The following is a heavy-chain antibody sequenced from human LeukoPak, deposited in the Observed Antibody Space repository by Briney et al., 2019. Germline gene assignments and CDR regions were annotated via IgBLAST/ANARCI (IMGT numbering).Heavy chain of an antibody. CDR1: GGSICSSTYY. CDR2: IYYSGST. CDR3: ARQSRGSSSSRDYFDY. J-gene: IGHJ4*02. V-gene: IGHV4-39*01. Sequence: SETLSLTCTVSGGSICSSTYYWGWIRQPPGKGLEWIGSIYYSGSTYYNPSLKSRVTISVDTSKNHFSLNLSSVTAADTAVYYCARQSRGSSSSRDYFDYWGQGTLVTVSS. D-gene: IGHD6-6*01.